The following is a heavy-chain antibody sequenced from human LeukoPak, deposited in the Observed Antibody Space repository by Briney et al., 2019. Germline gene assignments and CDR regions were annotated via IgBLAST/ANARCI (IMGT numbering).Heavy chain of an antibody. Sequence: GGSLRLSCAASGFTLDDCGMSWVRQAPGRGLECVSGINWTGAGIDYADSVKGRFTISRDNSKNTLYLQMNSLRAEDTAVYYCARDAEMATMNGYYFDYWGQGTLVTVSS. D-gene: IGHD5-24*01. CDR3: ARDAEMATMNGYYFDY. J-gene: IGHJ4*02. CDR2: INWTGAGI. V-gene: IGHV3-20*04. CDR1: GFTLDDCG.